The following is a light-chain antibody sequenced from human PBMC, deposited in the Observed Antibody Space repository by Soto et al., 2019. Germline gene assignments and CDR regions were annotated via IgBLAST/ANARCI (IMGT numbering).Light chain of an antibody. J-gene: IGLJ3*02. CDR3: AAWDDSPV. Sequence: QSVLTQPPSASGTPGQRVTISCSGSSSNIGSNYVYWYQQLPGTAPKLLIYSNNQRPSGVPDRFSGSKSGTSASLAISGLRSDDEADYYCAAWDDSPVFGGGTKVTVL. V-gene: IGLV1-47*02. CDR1: SSNIGSNY. CDR2: SNN.